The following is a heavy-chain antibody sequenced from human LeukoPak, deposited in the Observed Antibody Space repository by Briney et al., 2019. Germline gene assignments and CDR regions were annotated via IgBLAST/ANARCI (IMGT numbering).Heavy chain of an antibody. Sequence: GGSLRLSCAASGFTFSSYAMSWVRQAPGEGLEWVSAISGSGGSTYYADSVKGRFTISRDNSKNTLYLQMNSLRAEDTAVYYCAKDRDNYYDSSGYSLGPNAFDIWGQGTMVTVSS. CDR1: GFTFSSYA. J-gene: IGHJ3*02. D-gene: IGHD3-22*01. CDR2: ISGSGGST. CDR3: AKDRDNYYDSSGYSLGPNAFDI. V-gene: IGHV3-23*01.